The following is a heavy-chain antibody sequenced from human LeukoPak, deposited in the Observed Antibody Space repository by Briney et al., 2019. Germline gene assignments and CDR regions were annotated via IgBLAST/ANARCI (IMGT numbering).Heavy chain of an antibody. D-gene: IGHD3-9*01. Sequence: GGSLRLSCVASEFTFSSYWMTWVRQAPGKGLEWVANIKQDGSEKYYVDSVKGRFTISRDNAKNSLYLQMNSLRVEDTAVYYCTRDLMDYDVSTGLHHYYMDVWGQGTTVTVSS. V-gene: IGHV3-7*01. J-gene: IGHJ6*02. CDR3: TRDLMDYDVSTGLHHYYMDV. CDR2: IKQDGSEK. CDR1: EFTFSSYW.